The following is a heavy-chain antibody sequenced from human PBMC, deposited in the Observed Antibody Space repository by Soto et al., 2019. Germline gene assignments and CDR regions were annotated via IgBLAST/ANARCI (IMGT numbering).Heavy chain of an antibody. CDR2: IYHSGST. Sequence: QLQLQESGSGLVKPSQTLSLTCAVSGGSISSGGYSWSWIRQPPGKGLEWIGYIYHSGSTYYNPSLKSRVTISVDRSKTPCSLKLSSVPAADTAVYYCASAGGLGAVAADYWGQGTLVTVSS. CDR1: GGSISSGGYS. CDR3: ASAGGLGAVAADY. J-gene: IGHJ4*02. D-gene: IGHD6-19*01. V-gene: IGHV4-30-2*01.